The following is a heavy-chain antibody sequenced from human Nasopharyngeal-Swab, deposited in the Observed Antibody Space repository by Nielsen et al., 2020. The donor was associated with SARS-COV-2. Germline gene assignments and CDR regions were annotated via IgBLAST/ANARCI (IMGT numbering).Heavy chain of an antibody. D-gene: IGHD6-19*01. V-gene: IGHV3-30-3*01. Sequence: VRQAPGKGLEWVAVISYDGSYKYYADSVKGRFTISRDNSKNTLYLQMNSLRAEDTAVYYCARDTIYSSGWYDAFDIWGQGTMVTVSS. CDR3: ARDTIYSSGWYDAFDI. J-gene: IGHJ3*02. CDR2: ISYDGSYK.